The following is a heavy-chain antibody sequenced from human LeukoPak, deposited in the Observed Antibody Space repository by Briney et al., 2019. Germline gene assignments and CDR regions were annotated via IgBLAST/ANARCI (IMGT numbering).Heavy chain of an antibody. CDR3: ASPIYGDYTENGFDI. J-gene: IGHJ3*02. CDR2: IYYSGST. CDR1: GGSISSYY. D-gene: IGHD4-17*01. V-gene: IGHV4-59*12. Sequence: SETLSLTCTVSGGSISSYYWSWIRQPPGKGLEWIGNIYYSGSTNYNPSLKSRVTVSVDTSKNQFSLKLSSVTAADTAVYYCASPIYGDYTENGFDIWGQGTMVTVSS.